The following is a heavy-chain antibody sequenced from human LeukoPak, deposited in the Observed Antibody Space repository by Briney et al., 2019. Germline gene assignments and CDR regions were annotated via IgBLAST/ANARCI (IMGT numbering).Heavy chain of an antibody. CDR2: IWYDGSNK. J-gene: IGHJ4*02. D-gene: IGHD4-17*01. CDR1: GFTFSSYG. V-gene: IGHV3-33*01. CDR3: ARTTVTTLLIDY. Sequence: GSLRLSCAASGFTFSSYGMHWVRQAPGKGLEWVAVIWYDGSNKYYADSVKGRFTISRDNSKNTLYLQMNSLRAEDTAVYYCARTTVTTLLIDYWGQGTLVTVSS.